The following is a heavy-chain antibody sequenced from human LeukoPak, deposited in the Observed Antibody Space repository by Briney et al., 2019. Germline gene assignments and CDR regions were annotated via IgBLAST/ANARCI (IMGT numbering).Heavy chain of an antibody. CDR1: GFTFSGYA. D-gene: IGHD3-22*01. J-gene: IGHJ3*02. CDR2: IRSKAYGGTT. CDR3: TRDPPDYYDSSGYPKGDAFDI. Sequence: GGSLRLSCVASGFTFSGYAMNWVRQAPGKGLEWVGFIRSKAYGGTTEYAASVKGRFTISRDDSKSIAYLQMNSLKTEDTAVYYCTRDPPDYYDSSGYPKGDAFDIWGQGTMVTVSS. V-gene: IGHV3-49*04.